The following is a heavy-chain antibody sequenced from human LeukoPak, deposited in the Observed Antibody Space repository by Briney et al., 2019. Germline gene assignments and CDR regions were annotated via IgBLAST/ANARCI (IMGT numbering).Heavy chain of an antibody. V-gene: IGHV3-48*01. CDR3: ARARTSLTPRYYYYYMDV. D-gene: IGHD3-9*01. CDR2: ISSSSSTI. Sequence: GGSLRLSCTASGFSFSSYNMNWVRQAPGKGLGWVSYISSSSSTIYYADSVKGRFTISRDNAKNSLYLQMNSLRAEDTAVYYCARARTSLTPRYYYYYMDVWGKGTTVTVSS. CDR1: GFSFSSYN. J-gene: IGHJ6*03.